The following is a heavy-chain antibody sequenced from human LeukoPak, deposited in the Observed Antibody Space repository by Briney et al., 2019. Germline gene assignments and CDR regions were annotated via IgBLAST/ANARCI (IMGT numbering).Heavy chain of an antibody. CDR3: ARAGCISPFHY. Sequence: SETLSLTCAVSGGSITSYYWSWVRQPPGKGLEWIGYFYYSGSANYSPSLTSRVTISVDTSKNQFSLKLFSVAAADTALYYCARAGCISPFHYWGQGTLVTVSS. CDR1: GGSITSYY. D-gene: IGHD2-15*01. CDR2: FYYSGSA. V-gene: IGHV4-59*01. J-gene: IGHJ4*02.